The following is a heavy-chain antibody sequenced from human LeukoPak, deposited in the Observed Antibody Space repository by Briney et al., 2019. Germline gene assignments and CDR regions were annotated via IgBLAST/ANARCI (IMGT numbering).Heavy chain of an antibody. CDR2: IYHSGSA. D-gene: IGHD3-10*01. V-gene: IGHV4-38-2*01. Sequence: PSETLSLTCAVSGYSISSGYYWGWIRQPPGQGLEWIGSIYHSGSAYYNPSLKSRVTISVDTSKNQFSLKLSSVTAADTAVYYCARQELLWFGELMGGFDPWGQGTLVTVSS. CDR3: ARQELLWFGELMGGFDP. CDR1: GYSISSGYY. J-gene: IGHJ5*02.